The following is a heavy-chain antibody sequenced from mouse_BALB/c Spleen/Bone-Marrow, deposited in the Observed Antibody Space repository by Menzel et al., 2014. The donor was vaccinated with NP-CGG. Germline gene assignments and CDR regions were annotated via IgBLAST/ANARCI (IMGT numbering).Heavy chain of an antibody. CDR3: ARGLSYYCGTSYYFDY. CDR2: ISSSYGDA. J-gene: IGHJ2*01. V-gene: IGHV1S137*01. Sequence: QVQLQQSGAELVRPGVSVKISCKGSGYTFTDYAMHWVKQSHAKSLEWIGIISSSYGDATYNQKFKGKATMTVDKSSNTAYMELARLTSEDSAIYYCARGLSYYCGTSYYFDYWGQGTTLTVSS. CDR1: GYTFTDYA. D-gene: IGHD1-1*01.